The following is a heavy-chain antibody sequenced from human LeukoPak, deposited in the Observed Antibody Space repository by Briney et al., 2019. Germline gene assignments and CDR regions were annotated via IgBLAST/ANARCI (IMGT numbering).Heavy chain of an antibody. D-gene: IGHD3-3*01. CDR1: GFTFSSHE. V-gene: IGHV3-48*03. CDR2: ISSSGSTI. J-gene: IGHJ4*02. CDR3: ARARVYDFWSGYRRARDY. Sequence: PGGSLRLSCAASGFTFSSHEMNWVRQAPGKGLEWVSYISSSGSTICYADSVKGRFTISRDNAKNSLYLQMNSLRAEDTAVYYCARARVYDFWSGYRRARDYWGQGTLVTGSS.